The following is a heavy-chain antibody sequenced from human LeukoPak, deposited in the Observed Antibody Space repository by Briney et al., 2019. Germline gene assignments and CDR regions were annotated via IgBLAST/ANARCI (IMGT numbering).Heavy chain of an antibody. Sequence: GGSLRLSCAASGFTFGSYGMHWVRQAPGKGLDWVAFVRYDGNNPYYSASVKGRFTISRDNSKNTLYLQMNSLRAEDTAVYYCARGIESYQQNWFDPWGQGTLVTVSS. CDR2: VRYDGNNP. V-gene: IGHV3-30*02. CDR1: GFTFGSYG. J-gene: IGHJ5*02. D-gene: IGHD1-26*01. CDR3: ARGIESYQQNWFDP.